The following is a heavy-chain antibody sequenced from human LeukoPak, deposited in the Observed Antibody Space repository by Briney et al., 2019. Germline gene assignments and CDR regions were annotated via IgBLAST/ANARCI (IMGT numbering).Heavy chain of an antibody. Sequence: GGSLRLSCAASGFTFSSYTMNWVRQAPGKGLEWVSSITTSSTYIYYADSVRGRFTISRDNAKNSLYLRMSSLRVEDTAVYYCARGEGYYASGSYYIDYWGQGALVTVSS. CDR1: GFTFSSYT. V-gene: IGHV3-21*01. J-gene: IGHJ4*02. D-gene: IGHD3-10*01. CDR3: ARGEGYYASGSYYIDY. CDR2: ITTSSTYI.